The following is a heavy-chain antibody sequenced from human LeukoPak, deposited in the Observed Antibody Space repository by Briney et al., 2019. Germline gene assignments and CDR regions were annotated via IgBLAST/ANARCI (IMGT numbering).Heavy chain of an antibody. V-gene: IGHV4-4*07. Sequence: KPSETLRLTCRVSGVPMNNYDWNWIRQPAGKGLEWVGRIYATGSTDYNASLKSRLTMSLDTSTNQISLNLYSVHGADTAVYFCARDRARDYDSSGYYYNRVLDYWGQGILVTVSS. CDR2: IYATGST. J-gene: IGHJ4*02. D-gene: IGHD3-22*01. CDR1: GVPMNNYD. CDR3: ARDRARDYDSSGYYYNRVLDY.